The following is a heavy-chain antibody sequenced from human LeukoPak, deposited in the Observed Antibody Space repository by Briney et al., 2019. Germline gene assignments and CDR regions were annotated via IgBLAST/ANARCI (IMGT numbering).Heavy chain of an antibody. V-gene: IGHV1-69*01. D-gene: IGHD4-23*01. CDR2: IIPIFGTA. J-gene: IGHJ6*02. Sequence: ASVKVSCKASVGTFSSYAISWVRQAPGQGLEWMGGIIPIFGTANYAQKFQGRVTITADESTSTAYMELSSLRSEDTAVYYCARGGSGPYVGLFDVWGQGTTVTVSS. CDR3: ARGGSGPYVGLFDV. CDR1: VGTFSSYA.